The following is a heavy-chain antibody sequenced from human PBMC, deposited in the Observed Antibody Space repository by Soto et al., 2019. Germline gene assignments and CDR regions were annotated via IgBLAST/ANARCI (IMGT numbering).Heavy chain of an antibody. D-gene: IGHD4-17*01. V-gene: IGHV5-51*01. CDR2: IYPSDSDT. CDR3: ARPANTVADHFDL. J-gene: IGHJ4*02. CDR1: GYTFTIYW. Sequence: PGESLKISCQVPGYTFTIYWIGWVRQMPGKGLEWMGIIYPSDSDTRYSPSFQGQATISADQSINTAYLQWDSLKASDTAIYYCARPANTVADHFDLWGQGTPVTVSS.